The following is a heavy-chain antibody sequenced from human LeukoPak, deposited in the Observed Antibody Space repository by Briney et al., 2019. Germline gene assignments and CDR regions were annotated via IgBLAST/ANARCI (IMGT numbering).Heavy chain of an antibody. V-gene: IGHV4-38-2*01. D-gene: IGHD5-12*01. CDR2: IDHSGST. Sequence: PSETLSLTCAVSGYSISTAYYWGWIRQPPGKGLEWIGSIDHSGSTHYNPSLKNRVTISVDTSKNHFSLKLSAVIAADTAVYYCARHKGYVISWFDPWGQGTLVTVSS. CDR3: ARHKGYVISWFDP. J-gene: IGHJ5*02. CDR1: GYSISTAYY.